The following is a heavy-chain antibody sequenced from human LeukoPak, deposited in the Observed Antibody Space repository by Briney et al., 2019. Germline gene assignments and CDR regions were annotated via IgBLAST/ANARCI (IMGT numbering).Heavy chain of an antibody. Sequence: ASVKVSCKASGYTFTSYAIHWVRQAPGQRLEWMGWISAGNGNTKYSQNFQGRVTFISNTSATTAFMELSSLRSEDAAVYYCARDRYDYGDSKYYYYYGMDVWGQGTTVTVSS. D-gene: IGHD4-17*01. CDR1: GYTFTSYA. CDR3: ARDRYDYGDSKYYYYYGMDV. J-gene: IGHJ6*02. CDR2: ISAGNGNT. V-gene: IGHV1-3*01.